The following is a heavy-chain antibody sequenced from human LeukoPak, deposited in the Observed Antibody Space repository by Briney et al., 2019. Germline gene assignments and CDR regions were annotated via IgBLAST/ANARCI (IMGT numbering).Heavy chain of an antibody. CDR3: ASPAITSNWYYFDY. V-gene: IGHV5-51*01. D-gene: IGHD6-13*01. CDR1: GYSFTTYW. J-gene: IGHJ4*02. CDR2: IHPSDSDT. Sequence: GESLKISCKDSGYSFTTYWIAWVRQMPGKGLEWMGIIHPSDSDTRYSPSFQGQVTISVDKSISTAYLQWSSLKASDTAIYYCASPAITSNWYYFDYWGQGTLVTVSS.